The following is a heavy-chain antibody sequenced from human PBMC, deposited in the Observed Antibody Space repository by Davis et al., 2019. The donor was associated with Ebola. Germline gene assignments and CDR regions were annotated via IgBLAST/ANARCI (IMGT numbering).Heavy chain of an antibody. Sequence: GGSLRLSCAASGFTFSSYSMNWVRQAPGKGLEWVSYISSSSSTIYYADSVKGRFTISRDKNSLYLQMNSLRDEDTAVYYCARDDIVVVPAAWYYYGMDVWGKGTTVTVSS. D-gene: IGHD2-2*01. V-gene: IGHV3-48*02. J-gene: IGHJ6*04. CDR1: GFTFSSYS. CDR3: ARDDIVVVPAAWYYYGMDV. CDR2: ISSSSSTI.